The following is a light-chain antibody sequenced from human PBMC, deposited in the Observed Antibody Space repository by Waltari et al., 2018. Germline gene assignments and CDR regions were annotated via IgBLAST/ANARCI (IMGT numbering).Light chain of an antibody. V-gene: IGLV4-69*01. Sequence: QLVLTQSPSASASLGASVKLTCTLDRGHSHNLVAWLHRRPGKGPRYLMKVNSDGSHTKGDDIPDRFSGSSSGPERYLTISSLQSEDEADYYCQTGGHGTWVFGGGTKLTVV. J-gene: IGLJ3*02. CDR3: QTGGHGTWV. CDR2: VNSDGSH. CDR1: RGHSHNL.